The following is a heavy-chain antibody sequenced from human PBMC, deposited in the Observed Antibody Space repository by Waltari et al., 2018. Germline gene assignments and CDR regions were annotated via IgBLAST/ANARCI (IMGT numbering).Heavy chain of an antibody. V-gene: IGHV3-74*01. Sequence: EVQLVQSGGGRVSPGGSLRLSCRDSGFRFSSYWMHWVRQSPGKGLEGVSLINVEGTATSYADSVMGRYTVSRDNAKNTMFLQMDGLRGDDTAVYYCASRLLIPSLEGGFDFWGQGNLVTVSS. CDR2: INVEGTAT. J-gene: IGHJ4*02. D-gene: IGHD3-16*01. CDR3: ASRLLIPSLEGGFDF. CDR1: GFRFSSYW.